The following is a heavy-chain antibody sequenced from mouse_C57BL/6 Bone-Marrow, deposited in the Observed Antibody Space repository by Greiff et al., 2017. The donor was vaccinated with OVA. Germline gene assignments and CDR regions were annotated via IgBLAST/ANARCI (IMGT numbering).Heavy chain of an antibody. CDR3: ASSGYSGYDRALFDY. V-gene: IGHV1-81*01. Sequence: VKVVESGAELARPGASVKLSCKASGYTFTSYGISWVKQRTGQGLEWIGAIYPRSGNTYYNEKFKGKATLPADKSSSTAYMELRSLTSAASAVYFCASSGYSGYDRALFDYWGQVTTLTVSS. CDR2: IYPRSGNT. D-gene: IGHD2-2*01. CDR1: GYTFTSYG. J-gene: IGHJ2*01.